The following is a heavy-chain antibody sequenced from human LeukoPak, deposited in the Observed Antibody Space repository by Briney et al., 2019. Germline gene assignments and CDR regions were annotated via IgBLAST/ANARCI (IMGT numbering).Heavy chain of an antibody. CDR2: IYHSGNT. V-gene: IGHV4-4*02. J-gene: IGHJ6*02. Sequence: SETLSLTCTVSSGSVSNSHWWSWVRQPPGKGLEWIGEIYHSGNTNYNPSLKSRVTISVDTSRNQFSLKLSSVTAADTAVFYCARGLPVTMIVVQGYYGMDVWGQGTTVTVSS. CDR3: ARGLPVTMIVVQGYYGMDV. CDR1: SGSVSNSHW. D-gene: IGHD3-22*01.